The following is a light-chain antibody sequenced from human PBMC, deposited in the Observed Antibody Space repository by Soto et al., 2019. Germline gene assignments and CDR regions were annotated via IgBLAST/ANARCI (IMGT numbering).Light chain of an antibody. J-gene: IGKJ1*01. Sequence: EIVLTQSPATLSLSPGERATLSCRASQSVRSYLAWYQQKPCQAPRLLISDASNRATGIPARFSGSGSGTDFTLTISSLEPEDSAIYYCQQRTNWPTWTFGQGTKLDIK. CDR3: QQRTNWPTWT. V-gene: IGKV3-11*01. CDR2: DAS. CDR1: QSVRSY.